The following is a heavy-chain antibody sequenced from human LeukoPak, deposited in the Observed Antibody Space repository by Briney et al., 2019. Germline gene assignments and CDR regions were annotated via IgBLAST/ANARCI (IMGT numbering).Heavy chain of an antibody. CDR3: SRDLTPGAPDYFDY. D-gene: IGHD3-9*01. CDR2: ISSSGSTI. CDR1: GFTFSSYE. J-gene: IGHJ4*02. Sequence: GGSLRLSCAASGFTFSSYEMNWVRQAPGKGLEWVSYISSSGSTIYYADSVKGRFTISRDNSMNTLYLRMNSLRPEDTAVYFCSRDLTPGAPDYFDYWGQGTLVTVSS. V-gene: IGHV3-48*03.